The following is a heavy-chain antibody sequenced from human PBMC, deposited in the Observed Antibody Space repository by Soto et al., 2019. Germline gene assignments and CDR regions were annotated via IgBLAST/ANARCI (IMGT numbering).Heavy chain of an antibody. CDR2: ISPYSGNT. Sequence: QVQLVKSGGEVKKPGASVKVSCKASGYTFTSYGISWVRQAPGQGLEWMGWISPYSGNTNYAQKVKGRVPMTTDTSTRTAYMVLKSLRSDDTAVYYCARIDYGSGSYYWGQGTLVTVSS. V-gene: IGHV1-18*01. J-gene: IGHJ4*02. CDR1: GYTFTSYG. D-gene: IGHD3-10*01. CDR3: ARIDYGSGSYY.